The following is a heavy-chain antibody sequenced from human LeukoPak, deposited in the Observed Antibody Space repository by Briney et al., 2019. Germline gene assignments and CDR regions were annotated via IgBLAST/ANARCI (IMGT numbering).Heavy chain of an antibody. V-gene: IGHV5-51*01. CDR1: GYSFTSYW. CDR2: IYPGDSDT. Sequence: GESLKISCKGSGYSFTSYWIGWVRQMPGKGLEWMGIIYPGDSDTRYSPSFQGQVTISADKSISTAYLQWSSLKASDTAMYYCARRGPRGDPEDWYFDLWGRGTLVTVSS. CDR3: ARRGPRGDPEDWYFDL. D-gene: IGHD1-14*01. J-gene: IGHJ2*01.